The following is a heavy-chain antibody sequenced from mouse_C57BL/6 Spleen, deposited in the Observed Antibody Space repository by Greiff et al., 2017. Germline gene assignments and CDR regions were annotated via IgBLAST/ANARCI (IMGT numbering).Heavy chain of an antibody. D-gene: IGHD2-1*01. Sequence: VKLQQPGAELVKPGASVKMSCKASGYTFTSYWITWVKQRPGQGLEWIGDIYPGSGSTNYNEKFKSKATLTVDTSSSTAYMQLSSLTSEDSAVYYCARWGYGNCYFDYWGQGTTLTVSS. CDR2: IYPGSGST. CDR1: GYTFTSYW. V-gene: IGHV1-55*01. CDR3: ARWGYGNCYFDY. J-gene: IGHJ2*01.